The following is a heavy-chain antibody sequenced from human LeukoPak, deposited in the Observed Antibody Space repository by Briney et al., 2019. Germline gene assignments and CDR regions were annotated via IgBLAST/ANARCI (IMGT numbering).Heavy chain of an antibody. CDR1: GFTFSDYY. Sequence: PGGSLRLSCAASGFTFSDYYMSWIRQAPGKGLEWVSYISSSGSTIYYADSVKGRFTISRGNAKNSLYLQMNSLRAEDTAVYYCARAVGSYGYKYYFDYWGQGTLVTVSS. CDR3: ARAVGSYGYKYYFDY. CDR2: ISSSGSTI. V-gene: IGHV3-11*01. J-gene: IGHJ4*02. D-gene: IGHD5-18*01.